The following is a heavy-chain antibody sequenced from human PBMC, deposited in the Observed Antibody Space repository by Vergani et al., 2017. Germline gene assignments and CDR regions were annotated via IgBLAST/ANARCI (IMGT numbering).Heavy chain of an antibody. D-gene: IGHD5-18*01. CDR1: GFTFSSYG. CDR2: IRYDGSNK. CDR3: RGLGYRPNSMDV. V-gene: IGHV3-30*02. J-gene: IGHJ6*02. Sequence: QVQLVESGGGVVQPGGSLRLSCAASGFTFSSYGMHWVRQAPGKGLEWVAFIRYDGSNKYYADSVKGRFTISRDNSKNTLYLQMNSLRAEDTAVYYCRGLGYRPNSMDVWGQGTTVTVSS.